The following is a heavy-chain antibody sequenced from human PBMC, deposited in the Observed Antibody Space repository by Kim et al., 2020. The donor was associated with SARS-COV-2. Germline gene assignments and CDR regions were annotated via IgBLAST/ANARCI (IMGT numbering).Heavy chain of an antibody. Sequence: GGSLRLSCAASGLIFRNYAMTWVRQPLGKGLEWVSTIGDAGDIHYADTVKGRFTISRDNSKNTLYLQPNSLRAEDTAVYCFAAVPGGRRVASWGQGTLVTVSS. CDR3: AAVPGGRRVAS. CDR2: IGDAGDI. V-gene: IGHV3-23*01. J-gene: IGHJ4*02. D-gene: IGHD1-26*01. CDR1: GLIFRNYA.